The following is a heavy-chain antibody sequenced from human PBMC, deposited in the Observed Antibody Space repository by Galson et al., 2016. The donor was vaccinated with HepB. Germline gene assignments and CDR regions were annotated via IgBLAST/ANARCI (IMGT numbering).Heavy chain of an antibody. CDR1: GFTYG. Sequence: SLRLSCAVSGFTYGIHWVRQAPGKGLEWVAAISNDESRKDYADSVKGRFIISRDNSKNTLYLQMNSLRVEDTAVYYCAKDRYTVTTLFDFWGQGTLVTVSS. CDR2: ISNDESRK. CDR3: AKDRYTVTTLFDF. V-gene: IGHV3-30*04. D-gene: IGHD4-17*01. J-gene: IGHJ4*02.